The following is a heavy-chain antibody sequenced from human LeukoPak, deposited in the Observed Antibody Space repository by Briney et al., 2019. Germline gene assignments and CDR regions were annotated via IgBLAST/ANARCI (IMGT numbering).Heavy chain of an antibody. CDR3: ARGVEPLAANTLAY. CDR2: FYSDGNT. CDR1: GFTVITND. D-gene: IGHD1-14*01. V-gene: IGHV3-53*01. Sequence: GGSLRLSCAASGFTVITNDMTWVRQAPGKGLEWVSVFYSDGNTKYADSVQGRFTISRDNSKNTLYLEMNSLSPDDTAVYYCARGVEPLAANTLAYWGQGTLVTASS. J-gene: IGHJ4*02.